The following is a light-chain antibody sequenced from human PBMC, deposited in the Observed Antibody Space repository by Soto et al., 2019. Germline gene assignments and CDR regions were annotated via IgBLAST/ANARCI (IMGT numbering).Light chain of an antibody. V-gene: IGKV1-5*01. Sequence: DIQMSQSPSTLSGSVGDRVTITCRASQSISNWLAWYQQKPGKAPKLLIYDVSTLHSGVPSRFSGSASGTEFTLTISNLESDDFATYYCQQYHRYSTFGQGTKVDIK. CDR3: QQYHRYST. CDR2: DVS. CDR1: QSISNW. J-gene: IGKJ1*01.